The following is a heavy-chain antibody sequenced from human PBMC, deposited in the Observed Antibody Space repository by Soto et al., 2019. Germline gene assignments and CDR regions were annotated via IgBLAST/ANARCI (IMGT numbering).Heavy chain of an antibody. D-gene: IGHD2-15*01. CDR3: ARDFYGGFSYGPGDN. V-gene: IGHV3-7*01. J-gene: IGHJ4*02. Sequence: GWSLRLSCVSSVFTFLGDWMSWVRQAPGKGLEWVANIKQDGSAKQYLDSVRGRFTISRDNSKNSVYLQMNSLRAEDTALYYCARDFYGGFSYGPGDNWGQGTLVTVSS. CDR2: IKQDGSAK. CDR1: VFTFLGDW.